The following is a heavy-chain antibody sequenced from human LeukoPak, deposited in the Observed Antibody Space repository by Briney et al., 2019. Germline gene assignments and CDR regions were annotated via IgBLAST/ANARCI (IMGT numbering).Heavy chain of an antibody. CDR3: ARLRALADTPDWFDP. V-gene: IGHV4-39*01. Sequence: SETLSLTCTVSGGSIKSSSYYWACIRQPPGKGLEWIGSIHFRGNTYYNPSLKSRVTISVGTSKNQFSLKLSSVTAADTAVYYCARLRALADTPDWFDPWGQGTLVTVSS. J-gene: IGHJ5*02. CDR1: GGSIKSSSYY. D-gene: IGHD6-19*01. CDR2: IHFRGNT.